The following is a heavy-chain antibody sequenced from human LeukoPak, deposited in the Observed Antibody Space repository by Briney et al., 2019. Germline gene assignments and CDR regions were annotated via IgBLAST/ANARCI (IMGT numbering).Heavy chain of an antibody. J-gene: IGHJ4*02. CDR3: ARGPTQYSSGWYLEDY. CDR2: INPSGGST. Sequence: ASVKVSCKASGYTFTSYYMHWVRQAPGQGLKWMGIINPSGGSTSYAQKFQGRVTMTRDTSTSTVYMELSSLRSEDTAVYYCARGPTQYSSGWYLEDYWGQGTLVTVSS. CDR1: GYTFTSYY. D-gene: IGHD6-19*01. V-gene: IGHV1-46*01.